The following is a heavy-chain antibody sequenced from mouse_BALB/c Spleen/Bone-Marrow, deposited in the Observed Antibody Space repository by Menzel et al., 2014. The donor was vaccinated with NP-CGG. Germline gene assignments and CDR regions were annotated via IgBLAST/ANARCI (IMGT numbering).Heavy chain of an antibody. D-gene: IGHD1-1*01. V-gene: IGHV1-69*02. J-gene: IGHJ2*02. CDR3: ARGRTTVVSDY. Sequence: QVQLQQSGAEVVKPGASVQVSCKASGYTFTNYWMQWARPRPGQGLEWIGEIEPSDSYTNYNQDFKGKATLTVDKSSSTAYMQLSRLTSEDSAVYYCARGRTTVVSDYWGQGSSLTVSS. CDR2: IEPSDSYT. CDR1: GYTFTNYW.